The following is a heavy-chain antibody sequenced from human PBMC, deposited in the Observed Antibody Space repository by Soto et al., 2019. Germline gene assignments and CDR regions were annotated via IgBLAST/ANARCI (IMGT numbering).Heavy chain of an antibody. V-gene: IGHV4-30-4*01. J-gene: IGHJ4*02. D-gene: IGHD3-3*01. CDR2: IYYSAST. CDR1: GGSISSGDYY. Sequence: SETLSLTCTVSGGSISSGDYYCSWIRQPPGKGLEWIGYIYYSASTYYNPSLKSRVTISVHTSKNQFSLKLSSVTAADTAVYYCARDGRHFGVARGTFDYWGQGSMVTVSS. CDR3: ARDGRHFGVARGTFDY.